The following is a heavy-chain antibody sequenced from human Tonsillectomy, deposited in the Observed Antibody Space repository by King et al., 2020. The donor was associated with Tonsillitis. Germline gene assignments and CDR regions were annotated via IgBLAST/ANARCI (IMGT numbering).Heavy chain of an antibody. CDR3: ARGGVGPFDP. CDR2: LYHRGGT. J-gene: IGHJ5*02. V-gene: IGHV4-38-2*01. CDR1: AYSIINNYS. D-gene: IGHD3-10*01. Sequence: PLQASGPGLVKPSETLSLTCAVSAYSIINNYSWGWIRQAPGRGLEWLAILYHRGGTYYNPSLQSRVTISVDTSKPQFSLTLTSVTAADTAVYYCARGGVGPFDPWGQGTLVTVSS.